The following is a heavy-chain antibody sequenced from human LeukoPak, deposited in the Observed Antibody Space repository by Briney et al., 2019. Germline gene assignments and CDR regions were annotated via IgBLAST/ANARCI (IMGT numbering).Heavy chain of an antibody. J-gene: IGHJ4*02. CDR1: GGSISSGDYY. D-gene: IGHD3-22*01. CDR2: IYYSGNT. Sequence: SETLSLTCTVSGGSISSGDYYWSWIRQPPGKGLEWIGYIYYSGNTNYTPSLRSRVTISLDTSKSQFSLKLSSVTAADTAVYYCARAPGSAYSSYYFDYWGQGTLVTVSS. V-gene: IGHV4-61*08. CDR3: ARAPGSAYSSYYFDY.